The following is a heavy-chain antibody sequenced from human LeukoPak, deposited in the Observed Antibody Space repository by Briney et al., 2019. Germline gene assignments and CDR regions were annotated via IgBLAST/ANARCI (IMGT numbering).Heavy chain of an antibody. D-gene: IGHD6-19*01. CDR2: IDTSGIT. CDR1: SGSITSYY. V-gene: IGHV4-4*07. Sequence: SETLSLTCTVSSGSITSYYSSWIRQPAEKGLEWNGRIDTSGITNYNPSLKSRVTMSVDTSKNQFSLKLSSVNAADTAVYYCARGSGWYGYWGQGTLVTVSS. J-gene: IGHJ4*02. CDR3: ARGSGWYGY.